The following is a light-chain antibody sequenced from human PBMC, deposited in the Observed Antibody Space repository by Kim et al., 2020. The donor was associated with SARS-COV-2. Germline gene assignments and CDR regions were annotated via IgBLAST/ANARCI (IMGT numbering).Light chain of an antibody. V-gene: IGKV1-5*03. CDR3: QQYNSYVWT. CDR2: KAS. J-gene: IGKJ1*01. Sequence: ASVGDRVTITCRASQSISSWLAWYQQKPGKAPKLLIYKASSLESGVPSTFSGSGSGTEFTLTISSLQPDDFATYYCQQYNSYVWTFGQGTKVDIK. CDR1: QSISSW.